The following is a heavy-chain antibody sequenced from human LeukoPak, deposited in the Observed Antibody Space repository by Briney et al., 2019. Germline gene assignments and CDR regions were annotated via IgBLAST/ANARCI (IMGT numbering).Heavy chain of an antibody. D-gene: IGHD2-15*01. Sequence: GGSLRLSCVASGFTFSSYSMNWVRQAPGKGLEWISYISSSSSTIYYADSVKGRFTISRDNAKNSLYLQMNSLRAEDTAVYYCARDLLTGGSTTWFDPWGQGTLVTVSS. V-gene: IGHV3-48*04. CDR3: ARDLLTGGSTTWFDP. CDR1: GFTFSSYS. CDR2: ISSSSSTI. J-gene: IGHJ5*02.